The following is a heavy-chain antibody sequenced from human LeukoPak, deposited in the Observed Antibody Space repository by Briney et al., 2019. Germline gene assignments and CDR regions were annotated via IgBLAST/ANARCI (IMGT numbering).Heavy chain of an antibody. Sequence: SVKVSCKASGGTFSSYAISWVRQAPGQGLEWMGGIIPIFGTANYAQKFQGRVTITTDESTSTAYIELSSLRSEDTAVYYCARNYGDYPYYFDYWGQGTLVTVSS. D-gene: IGHD4-17*01. V-gene: IGHV1-69*05. CDR1: GGTFSSYA. CDR3: ARNYGDYPYYFDY. J-gene: IGHJ4*02. CDR2: IIPIFGTA.